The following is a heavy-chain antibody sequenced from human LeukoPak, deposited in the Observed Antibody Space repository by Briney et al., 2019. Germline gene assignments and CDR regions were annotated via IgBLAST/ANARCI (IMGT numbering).Heavy chain of an antibody. V-gene: IGHV3-7*03. J-gene: IGHJ3*02. D-gene: IGHD6-13*01. CDR3: ARGIAAAGIPVGDDAFDI. CDR2: IKQDGSEK. Sequence: GGSLRLSCAVSGFTFSIYAMSWVRQAPGKGLEWVANIKQDGSEKYYVDSVKGRFTISRDNAKNSLYLQMSSLRSEDTAVYYCARGIAAAGIPVGDDAFDIWGQGTMVTVSS. CDR1: GFTFSIYA.